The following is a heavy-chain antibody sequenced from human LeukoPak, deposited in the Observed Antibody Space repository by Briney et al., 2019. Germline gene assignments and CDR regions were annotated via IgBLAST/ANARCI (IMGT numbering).Heavy chain of an antibody. Sequence: SETLSLTCTVSGGSISSGGYYWSWIRQHPGKGLEWIGYIYYSGSTYHNPSLKSRVTISVDTSKNQFSLKLSSVTAADTAVYYCARDLTTVTYAFDIWGQGTMVTVSS. CDR3: ARDLTTVTYAFDI. D-gene: IGHD4-11*01. V-gene: IGHV4-31*03. CDR2: IYYSGST. J-gene: IGHJ3*02. CDR1: GGSISSGGYY.